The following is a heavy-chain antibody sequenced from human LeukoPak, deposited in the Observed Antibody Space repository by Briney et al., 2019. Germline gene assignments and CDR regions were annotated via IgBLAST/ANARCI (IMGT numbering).Heavy chain of an antibody. D-gene: IGHD3-10*01. V-gene: IGHV3-53*01. CDR2: IYSDGTS. J-gene: IGHJ4*02. Sequence: GGSLRLSCAASGFTFRTYAMSWVRQAPGKGLEWVSIIYSDGTSYYADSVKGRFTISRDNSRNTLYLEMNSLRPEDTAVYYCATPRGIWGVSLDHWGQGTLVTVSS. CDR3: ATPRGIWGVSLDH. CDR1: GFTFRTYA.